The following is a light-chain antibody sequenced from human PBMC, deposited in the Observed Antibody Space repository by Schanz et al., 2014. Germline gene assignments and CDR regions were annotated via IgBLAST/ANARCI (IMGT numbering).Light chain of an antibody. CDR1: QSVSSSY. Sequence: EIVLTQSPGTLSLSPGERATLSCRASQSVSSSYLAWYQQKPGQAPSLLIYGASTRATDIPARFSGSGSGTEFTLTISSLQSEDFAVYYCQQYNRWPFTFGQGTKLEIK. CDR3: QQYNRWPFT. CDR2: GAS. V-gene: IGKV3-15*01. J-gene: IGKJ2*01.